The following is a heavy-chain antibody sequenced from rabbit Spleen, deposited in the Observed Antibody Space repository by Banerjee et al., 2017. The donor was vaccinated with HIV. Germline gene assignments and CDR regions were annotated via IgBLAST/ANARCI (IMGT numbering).Heavy chain of an antibody. CDR2: INTGSSST. J-gene: IGHJ6*01. CDR1: GFSFSGSDY. D-gene: IGHD1-1*01. V-gene: IGHV1S45*01. Sequence: QEQLVESGGGLVPPEGSLTRTCTASGFSFSGSDYMCWVRQAPGKGLEWIGCINTGSSSTYHASWAKGRFTISKTSSTTVDLKMTSLTVADTATYFCARDTSTSFSSYGMDLWGPGTLVTVS. CDR3: ARDTSTSFSSYGMDL.